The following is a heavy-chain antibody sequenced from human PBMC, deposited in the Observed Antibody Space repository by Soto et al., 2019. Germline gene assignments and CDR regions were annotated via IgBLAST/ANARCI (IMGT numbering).Heavy chain of an antibody. CDR3: ARGGGGWCSGGSCSDFDY. CDR1: GFTFSSYG. V-gene: IGHV3-33*01. J-gene: IGHJ4*02. Sequence: QVQLVESGGGVVQPGRSLRLSCAASGFTFSSYGMHWVRQAPGKGLEWVAVIWYDGSNKYYADSVKGRFTISRDNSKNTVYLQMNSLRAEDTAVYYCARGGGGWCSGGSCSDFDYWGQGTLVTVSS. D-gene: IGHD2-15*01. CDR2: IWYDGSNK.